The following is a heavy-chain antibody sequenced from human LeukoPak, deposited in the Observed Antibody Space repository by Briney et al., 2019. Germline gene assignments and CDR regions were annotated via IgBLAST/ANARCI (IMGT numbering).Heavy chain of an antibody. CDR1: GFTFGNYD. V-gene: IGHV3-33*01. CDR3: ARDHHYYDSSGLRSGCIDY. J-gene: IGHJ4*02. CDR2: IWHDGSKE. D-gene: IGHD3-22*01. Sequence: XGSLRLSCAVSGFTFGNYDMHWVRQTPGKGLEWVAVIWHDGSKEFYVDSVKGRFTISRDNSENTLYLQMNSLRAEDTAVYYCARDHHYYDSSGLRSGCIDYWGQGTLVTVSS.